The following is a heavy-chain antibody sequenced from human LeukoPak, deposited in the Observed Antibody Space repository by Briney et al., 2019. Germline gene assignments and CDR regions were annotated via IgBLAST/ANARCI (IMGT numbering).Heavy chain of an antibody. CDR2: ISSSSSYI. D-gene: IGHD5-24*01. Sequence: SGGSLRLSCAASGFTFSSYSMNWVRQAPGKGLEWVSSISSSSSYIYYADSVKGRFTISRDNAKNSLYLQMNSLRAEDTAVYYCARAPNKMATIFGLSYYWGQGTLVTVSS. CDR3: ARAPNKMATIFGLSYY. V-gene: IGHV3-21*01. CDR1: GFTFSSYS. J-gene: IGHJ4*02.